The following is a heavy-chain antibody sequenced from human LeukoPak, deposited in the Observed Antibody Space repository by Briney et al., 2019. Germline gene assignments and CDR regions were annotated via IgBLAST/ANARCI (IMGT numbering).Heavy chain of an antibody. CDR2: MGITSRFL. J-gene: IGHJ4*02. Sequence: GGSLRLSCAASGFTFSSYSMNWVRQAPGKGLEWVSSMGITSRFLYYADSVKGRFTISRDNTKNSLYLQLNSLRAEDTAVYYCARDVSSGHYYFDYWGPGTLVTVSS. CDR3: ARDVSSGHYYFDY. CDR1: GFTFSSYS. V-gene: IGHV3-21*01. D-gene: IGHD6-19*01.